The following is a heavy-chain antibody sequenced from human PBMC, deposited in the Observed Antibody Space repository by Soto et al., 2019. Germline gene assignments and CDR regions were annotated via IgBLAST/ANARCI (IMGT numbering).Heavy chain of an antibody. CDR2: IIPIFGTA. V-gene: IGHV1-69*13. CDR1: GGTFSGYA. Sequence: SVKVSCKASGGTFSGYAISWVRQAPGQGLEWMGGIIPIFGTANYAQKFQGRVTITADESTSTAYMELRSLRSDDTAVYYCARDYINYASVAPYWGQGTLVTVSS. D-gene: IGHD3-16*01. J-gene: IGHJ4*02. CDR3: ARDYINYASVAPY.